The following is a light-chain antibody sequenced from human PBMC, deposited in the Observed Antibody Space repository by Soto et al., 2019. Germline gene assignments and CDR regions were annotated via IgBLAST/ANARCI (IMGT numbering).Light chain of an antibody. V-gene: IGKV2-30*01. J-gene: IGKJ1*01. Sequence: DVVMTQSPLSLPVTLGQPASISCRSSQSLVSSDGNTYLNWFQHRPGQSPRRLIYKVSIRTSGVPDRFSGSGSGTDFTLKISRVEAEDVGVYYCMQGTQRPQTFGQGTKV. CDR3: MQGTQRPQT. CDR1: QSLVSSDGNTY. CDR2: KVS.